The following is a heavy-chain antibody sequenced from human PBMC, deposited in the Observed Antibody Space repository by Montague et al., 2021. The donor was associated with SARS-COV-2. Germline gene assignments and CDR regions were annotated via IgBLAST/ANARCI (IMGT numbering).Heavy chain of an antibody. J-gene: IGHJ6*02. Sequence: SETLSLTCTVSGGSISNYYWSWIRQPPGKGLEWIAYMYHSGSTNYNPSLKSRATISVDMSKNQFSLTLSSMTAADTAVYYCARARGGTWFGVIGAYYGMDIWGQGTTVTVSS. CDR1: GGSISNYY. CDR2: MYHSGST. D-gene: IGHD3-3*01. V-gene: IGHV4-59*01. CDR3: ARARGGTWFGVIGAYYGMDI.